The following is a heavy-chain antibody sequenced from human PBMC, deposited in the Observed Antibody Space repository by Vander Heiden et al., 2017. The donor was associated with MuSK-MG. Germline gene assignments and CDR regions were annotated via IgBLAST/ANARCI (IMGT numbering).Heavy chain of an antibody. J-gene: IGHJ6*03. CDR2: ISAYNGDT. CDR1: GYTFTSYG. V-gene: IGHV1-18*01. D-gene: IGHD2-15*01. Sequence: GQSGAEVKKPGASVKVSCKASGYTFTSYGISWVRQAPGQGLEWMGWISAYNGDTNYAQKLQGRVTMTTDTSTSTAYMELRSLRSDDTAVYYCARCLGGGGSVTGYYYYYMDVWGKGTTVTVSS. CDR3: ARCLGGGGSVTGYYYYYMDV.